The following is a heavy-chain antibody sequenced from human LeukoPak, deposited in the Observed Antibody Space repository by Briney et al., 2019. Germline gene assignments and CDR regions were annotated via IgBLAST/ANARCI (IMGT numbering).Heavy chain of an antibody. CDR3: ARGPSLTDDFWSGYVDY. CDR2: ISAYNGNT. D-gene: IGHD3-3*01. V-gene: IGHV1-18*01. CDR1: GYTFTSYG. J-gene: IGHJ4*02. Sequence: ASVKVSCKASGYTFTSYGISWVRQAPGQGLEWMGWISAYNGNTNYAQKLQGRVTMTTDTSTSTAYMELRSLRSDDTAVYYCARGPSLTDDFWSGYVDYWGQGTLATVSS.